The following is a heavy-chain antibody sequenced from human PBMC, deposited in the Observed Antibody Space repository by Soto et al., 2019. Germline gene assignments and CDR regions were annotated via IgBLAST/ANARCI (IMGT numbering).Heavy chain of an antibody. Sequence: GESLKISCAASGFTFSSYGMHWVRQAPGKGLEWVAVISYDGSNKYYADSVKGRFTISRDNSKNTLYLQMNSLRAEDTAVYYCAKDRNPPVQLWLRYYYYYGMDVWGQGTTVTVSS. CDR2: ISYDGSNK. CDR3: AKDRNPPVQLWLRYYYYYGMDV. CDR1: GFTFSSYG. J-gene: IGHJ6*02. D-gene: IGHD5-18*01. V-gene: IGHV3-30*18.